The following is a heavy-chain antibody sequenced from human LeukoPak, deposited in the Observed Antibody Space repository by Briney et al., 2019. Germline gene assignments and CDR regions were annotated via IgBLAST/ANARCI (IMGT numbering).Heavy chain of an antibody. CDR3: ARARIAAPLLDY. V-gene: IGHV3-48*03. CDR1: GFTFSNYE. J-gene: IGHJ4*02. D-gene: IGHD6-13*01. Sequence: QTGGSLRLSCAASGFTFSNYEMNWVRQTPGKGLEWVSFISDNGKAKSYVDSVRGRFIISRDNAKTSLFLQMSSLRVEDTAVYYCARARIAAPLLDYWGPGTLVTVSS. CDR2: ISDNGKAK.